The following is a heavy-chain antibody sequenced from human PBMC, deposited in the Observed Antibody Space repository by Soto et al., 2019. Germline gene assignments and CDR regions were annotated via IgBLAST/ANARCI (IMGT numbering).Heavy chain of an antibody. CDR2: ISGSGGST. Sequence: GPLRFSCAASEFTFSNYAMSSVRQAPGKGLEWVSAISGSGGSTYYADSVKGRFTISRDNSKNTLYLQMNSLRAEDTAVYYCAKWGAMVRGVKGYYGMDVWGQGTEVTVSS. D-gene: IGHD3-10*01. CDR3: AKWGAMVRGVKGYYGMDV. J-gene: IGHJ6*02. V-gene: IGHV3-23*01. CDR1: EFTFSNYA.